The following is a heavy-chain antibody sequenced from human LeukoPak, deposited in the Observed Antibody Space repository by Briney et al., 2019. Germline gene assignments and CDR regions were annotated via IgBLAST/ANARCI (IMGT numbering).Heavy chain of an antibody. J-gene: IGHJ3*02. CDR3: ATNAVVVAATGVLDI. Sequence: GVSLRLSCAASTTVRSNYMTWVRQAPGKGLEWVSVIYSGGDTYYADSVKGRFTISRDNSQNTLYLQMNGLRVEDTGVYYCATNAVVVAATGVLDIWGQGTMVTVSS. CDR2: IYSGGDT. CDR1: TTVRSNY. V-gene: IGHV3-53*05. D-gene: IGHD2-15*01.